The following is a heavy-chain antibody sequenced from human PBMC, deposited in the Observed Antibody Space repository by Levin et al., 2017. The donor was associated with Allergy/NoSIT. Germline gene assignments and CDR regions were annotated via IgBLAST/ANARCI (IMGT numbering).Heavy chain of an antibody. CDR1: GYSFTSYW. CDR2: IYPGDSDT. J-gene: IGHJ6*02. V-gene: IGHV5-51*01. Sequence: GESLKISCKGSGYSFTSYWIGWVRQMPGKGLEWMGIIYPGDSDTRYSPSFQGQVTISADKSISTAYLQWSSLKASDTAMYYCASSIAAAGRSYYYGMDGWGQGTTVTVSS. D-gene: IGHD6-13*01. CDR3: ASSIAAAGRSYYYGMDG.